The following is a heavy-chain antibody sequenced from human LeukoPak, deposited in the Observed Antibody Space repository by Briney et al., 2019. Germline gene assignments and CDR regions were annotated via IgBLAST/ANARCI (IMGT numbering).Heavy chain of an antibody. CDR1: GGSISSSSCY. CDR2: IYYSGST. V-gene: IGHV4-39*07. CDR3: ARGDHYDSSGYTFDY. Sequence: SETLSLTCTVSGGSISSSSCYWGWIRQPPGKGLEWIGSIYYSGSTYYNPSLKSRVTISVDTSKNQFSLKLSSVTAADTAVYYCARGDHYDSSGYTFDYWGQGTLVTVSS. D-gene: IGHD3-22*01. J-gene: IGHJ4*02.